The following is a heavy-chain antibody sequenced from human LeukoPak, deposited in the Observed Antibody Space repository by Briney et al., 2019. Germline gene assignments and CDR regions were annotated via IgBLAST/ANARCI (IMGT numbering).Heavy chain of an antibody. CDR3: ARGRWVFRALFDL. CDR2: TFYSGST. J-gene: IGHJ4*02. Sequence: SETLSLTCTVSGDSISSSSYYWEWIRQPPGKGLEWIGSTFYSGSTYYNPSLKSRVTISVNTSKNQFSLNLTSVTAADTAVYYCARGRWVFRALFDLWGQGTLVTVSS. CDR1: GDSISSSSYY. V-gene: IGHV4-39*07. D-gene: IGHD4-23*01.